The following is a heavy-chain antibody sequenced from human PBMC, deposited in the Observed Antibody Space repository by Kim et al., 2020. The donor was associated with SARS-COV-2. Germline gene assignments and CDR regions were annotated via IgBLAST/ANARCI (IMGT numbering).Heavy chain of an antibody. CDR3: ARGLSCTNGVCYTGVYYFDD. J-gene: IGHJ4*02. Sequence: SETLSLTCAVYGGSFSGYYWSWIRQPPGKGLEWIGEINHSGSTNYNPSLKSRVTISVDTSKNQFSLKLSSVTAADTAVYYCARGLSCTNGVCYTGVYYFDDWGQGTLVIVSS. D-gene: IGHD2-8*01. V-gene: IGHV4-34*01. CDR1: GGSFSGYY. CDR2: INHSGST.